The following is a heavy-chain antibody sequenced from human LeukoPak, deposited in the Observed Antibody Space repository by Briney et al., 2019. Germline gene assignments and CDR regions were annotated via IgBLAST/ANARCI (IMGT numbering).Heavy chain of an antibody. CDR1: GFTFSSYW. V-gene: IGHV3-74*01. CDR3: AKDHYYYYDFWSGRYFDY. CDR2: INTDGSST. Sequence: GGSLRLSCAASGFTFSSYWMHWVRQAPGKGLVWVSRINTDGSSTSYADSVKGRFTISRDNSKNTLYLQMNSLRAEDTAVYYCAKDHYYYYDFWSGRYFDYWGQGTLVTVSS. J-gene: IGHJ4*02. D-gene: IGHD3-3*01.